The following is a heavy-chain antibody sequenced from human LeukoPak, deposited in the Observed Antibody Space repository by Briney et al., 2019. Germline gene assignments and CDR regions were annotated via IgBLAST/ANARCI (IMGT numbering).Heavy chain of an antibody. V-gene: IGHV5-51*01. CDR1: GYSFTSYW. J-gene: IGHJ4*02. D-gene: IGHD6-13*01. CDR2: IYPGDSDT. Sequence: GESLKISCKGSGYSFTSYWIGWVRQMPGKGLEWMGIIYPGDSDTRYSPSFQGQVTISADKSISTAYLQWSGLKASDTAMYYCARQDRSWGGGFDYWGQGTLVTVSS. CDR3: ARQDRSWGGGFDY.